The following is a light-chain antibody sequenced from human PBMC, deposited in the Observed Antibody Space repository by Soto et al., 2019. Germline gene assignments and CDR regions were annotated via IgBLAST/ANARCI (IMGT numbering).Light chain of an antibody. J-gene: IGLJ3*02. V-gene: IGLV2-14*01. CDR1: SSDVGGYNY. Sequence: QSALTQPASVSGSPVQSITISCTGTSSDVGGYNYVSWYQQHPGKAPKLMVFEVSNRPSGVSNRFSGFKSGNTASLTISGLQTEDEADYYCSSYTRSATCVFGGGTKLTVL. CDR3: SSYTRSATCV. CDR2: EVS.